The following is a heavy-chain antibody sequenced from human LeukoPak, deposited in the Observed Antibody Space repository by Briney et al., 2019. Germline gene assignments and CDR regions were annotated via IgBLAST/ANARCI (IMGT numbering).Heavy chain of an antibody. J-gene: IGHJ4*02. Sequence: GASVKVSCKASGYTFTGYYMHWVRRAPGQGLEWMGWINPNSGGTNYAQKFQGRVTMTRDTSISTAYMELSRLRSDDTAVYYCARDGYCSSTSCYQFDYWGQGTLVTVSS. D-gene: IGHD2-2*03. CDR2: INPNSGGT. CDR1: GYTFTGYY. V-gene: IGHV1-2*02. CDR3: ARDGYCSSTSCYQFDY.